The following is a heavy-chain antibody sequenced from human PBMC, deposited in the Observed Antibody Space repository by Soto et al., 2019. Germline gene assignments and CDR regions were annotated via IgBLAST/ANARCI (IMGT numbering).Heavy chain of an antibody. V-gene: IGHV3-11*01. CDR1: GFTFSDSY. CDR3: ARVSWREKYGMDV. J-gene: IGHJ6*02. Sequence: GGSLRLSCAASGFTFSDSYMSWIRQAPGKGLEWISYITFSGNTVYYADSLKGRFAISRDNAKNSLYLQMNRLRAEDTAVYYCARVSWREKYGMDVWGQGTTVTVSS. CDR2: ITFSGNTV.